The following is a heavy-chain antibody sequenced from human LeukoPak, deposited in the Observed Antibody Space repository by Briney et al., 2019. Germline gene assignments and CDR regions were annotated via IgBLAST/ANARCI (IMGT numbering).Heavy chain of an antibody. D-gene: IGHD6-19*01. CDR3: ARGGWYSIPVPREGMDV. V-gene: IGHV1-46*01. J-gene: IGHJ6*02. Sequence: ASVKVSCKASGYTFTTYYIHWVRQAPGQGLEWMGIISPSGGSTSYAQKFQGRVTMTRDTSTSTVYMELSSLKSEDTAVYYCARGGWYSIPVPREGMDVWGQGTTVTVSS. CDR1: GYTFTTYY. CDR2: ISPSGGST.